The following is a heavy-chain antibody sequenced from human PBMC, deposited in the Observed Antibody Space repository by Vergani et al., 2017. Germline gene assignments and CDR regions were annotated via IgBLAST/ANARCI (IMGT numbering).Heavy chain of an antibody. D-gene: IGHD3-10*01. Sequence: EVQLVESGGGLVKPGGSLRLSCAASGFTFSSYSMNWVRQAPGKGLEWVSSISSSSSYIYYADSVKGRFTISRDNAKNSLYLQMNSLRAEDTAVYYCARDYYGSGSYYNPRGNYYGMDVWGQGTMVTVSS. CDR1: GFTFSSYS. CDR2: ISSSSSYI. J-gene: IGHJ6*02. CDR3: ARDYYGSGSYYNPRGNYYGMDV. V-gene: IGHV3-21*01.